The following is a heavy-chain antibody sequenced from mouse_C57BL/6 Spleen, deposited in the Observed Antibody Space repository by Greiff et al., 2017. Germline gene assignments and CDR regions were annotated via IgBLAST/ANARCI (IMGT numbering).Heavy chain of an antibody. V-gene: IGHV5-4*01. CDR3: ARDHYYGSRPALFAY. J-gene: IGHJ3*01. CDR2: ISDGGSYT. CDR1: GFTFSSYA. D-gene: IGHD1-1*01. Sequence: EVKLVESGGGLVKPGGSLKLSCAASGFTFSSYAMSWVRQTPEKRLEWVATISDGGSYTYYPDNVKGRFTISRDNAKNNLYLQMSHLKSEDTAMYYCARDHYYGSRPALFAYWGQGTLVTVSA.